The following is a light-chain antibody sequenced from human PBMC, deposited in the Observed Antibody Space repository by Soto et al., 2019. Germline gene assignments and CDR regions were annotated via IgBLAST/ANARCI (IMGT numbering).Light chain of an antibody. CDR3: QHFDSSSYT. J-gene: IGKJ2*01. V-gene: IGKV3-20*01. Sequence: EVVLTQSPGTLSLSPGQRATLSCRASQSVTSSYLAWYQQKPGQAPRLLIYSASIRATGIPDRFSGSGSGADFTLTISRLEPEDFALFYCQHFDSSSYTFGQGTKLEI. CDR1: QSVTSSY. CDR2: SAS.